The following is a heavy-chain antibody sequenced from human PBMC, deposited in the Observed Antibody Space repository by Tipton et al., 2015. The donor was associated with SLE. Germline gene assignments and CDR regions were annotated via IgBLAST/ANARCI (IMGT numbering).Heavy chain of an antibody. CDR1: GGTFTNYA. J-gene: IGHJ6*02. CDR2: TNSLSGRP. CDR3: ARDYLFRDSKYHNGMDV. V-gene: IGHV1-69*18. D-gene: IGHD3-10*01. Sequence: QVQLVQSGAEVKKPGSSVKVSCKASGGTFTNYAVSWVRQAPGQGLEWMGRTNSLSGRPSYTPKFQGRVTITAVESTNTAYMELRSLRSEDTAVYYCARDYLFRDSKYHNGMDVWGQGTTVIVSS.